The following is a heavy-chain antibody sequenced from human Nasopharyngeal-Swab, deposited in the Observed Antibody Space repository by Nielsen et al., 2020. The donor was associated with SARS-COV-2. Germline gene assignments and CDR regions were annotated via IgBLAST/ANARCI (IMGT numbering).Heavy chain of an antibody. V-gene: IGHV3-23*01. CDR3: AKDRRPLDY. Sequence: GGSLRLSCAASGFTFSNYAMTWVRQAPGKGLEWVSTISASGESTFYGDSVKGRFTISRDNSKKTLSLQMNSLRAEDKAIYYCAKDRRPLDYWGQGTLVTVSS. D-gene: IGHD6-6*01. CDR1: GFTFSNYA. J-gene: IGHJ4*02. CDR2: ISASGEST.